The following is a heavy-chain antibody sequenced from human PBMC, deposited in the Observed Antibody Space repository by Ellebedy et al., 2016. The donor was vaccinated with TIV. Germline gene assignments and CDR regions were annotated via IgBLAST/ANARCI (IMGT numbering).Heavy chain of an antibody. CDR2: TYYRSSWYD. CDR1: GDTVSRNNAA. V-gene: IGHV6-1*01. Sequence: SQTLSLTCAISGDTVSRNNAAWNWIRQSPSRGLEWLGRTYYRSSWYDNYAVSLKSRITINPDTSKNQFSLQLNSVTPEDTAVYYCARHSRGFDYWGQGILVTVST. CDR3: ARHSRGFDY. J-gene: IGHJ4*02.